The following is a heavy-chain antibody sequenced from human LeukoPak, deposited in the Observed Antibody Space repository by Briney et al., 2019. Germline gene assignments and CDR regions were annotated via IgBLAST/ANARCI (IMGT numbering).Heavy chain of an antibody. CDR2: IHKDGSEK. Sequence: GGSLRLSCVASGFXFRNYWITWVRQAPGKGLEWVANIHKDGSEKYFVASVRGRFTISRDNAKDSLYLQMSSLRAEDTAVYYCVRGSSGTVVRGVAWAWFDPWGQGTLVTVSS. J-gene: IGHJ5*02. D-gene: IGHD3-10*01. V-gene: IGHV3-7*05. CDR3: VRGSSGTVVRGVAWAWFDP. CDR1: GFXFRNYW.